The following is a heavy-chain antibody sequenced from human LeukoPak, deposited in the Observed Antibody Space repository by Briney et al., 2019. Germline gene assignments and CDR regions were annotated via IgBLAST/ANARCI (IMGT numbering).Heavy chain of an antibody. D-gene: IGHD3-22*01. CDR3: ARDRSSGYYGSSDY. V-gene: IGHV3-48*01. Sequence: GGSLRLSCAASGFTVSSNYMSWVRQAPGKGLEWVSYISSSGSTIYYADSVEGRFTISRDNAKNSLYLQMNSLRVDDTAVYYCARDRSSGYYGSSDYWGQGMLVTVSS. CDR2: ISSSGSTI. CDR1: GFTVSSNY. J-gene: IGHJ4*02.